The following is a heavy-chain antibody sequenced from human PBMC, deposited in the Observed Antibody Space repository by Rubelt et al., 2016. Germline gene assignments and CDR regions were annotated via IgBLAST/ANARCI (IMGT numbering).Heavy chain of an antibody. J-gene: IGHJ4*02. CDR2: FNPFGGTT. D-gene: IGHD5-18*01. CDR1: GYTFTNFF. Sequence: QVQLVQSGAEVKKPGASVKVSCKASGYTFTNFFMHWVRQAPGQGLEWMGIFNPFGGTTSYAQNFQGRVTMTRDTSTSTVYMELSSLTSEDTAVYYWAGRNGDSYGNWDYYFDYWGQGTLVTVSS. V-gene: IGHV1-46*01. CDR3: AGRNGDSYGNWDYYFDY.